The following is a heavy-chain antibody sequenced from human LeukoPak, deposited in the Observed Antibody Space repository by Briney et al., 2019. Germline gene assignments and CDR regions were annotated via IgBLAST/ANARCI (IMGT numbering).Heavy chain of an antibody. Sequence: PGGSLRLSCAASGFSFSNSGMSWVRQAPAKGLEWVAGISGGGANTHYADSVKGRFTISRDNSKNTLFPQMNSLRDEDTAIYYCSKWNGYGDYWGQGTLVTVSS. CDR3: SKWNGYGDY. J-gene: IGHJ4*02. CDR1: GFSFSNSG. CDR2: ISGGGANT. V-gene: IGHV3-23*01. D-gene: IGHD1-1*01.